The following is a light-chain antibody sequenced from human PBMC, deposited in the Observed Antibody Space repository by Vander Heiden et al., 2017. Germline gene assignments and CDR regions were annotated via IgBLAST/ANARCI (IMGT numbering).Light chain of an antibody. CDR1: QSVSTT. Sequence: EIQMTQSPATLSVSPGERATLSCRASQSVSTTLAWYQQKPGQAPRLLIYGASTRATGIPARFSGSGSGTEFTLTISGLQSEDFAVYYCQQYNDGPPTYTFGQGTKMEIK. V-gene: IGKV3-15*01. J-gene: IGKJ2*01. CDR3: QQYNDGPPTYT. CDR2: GAS.